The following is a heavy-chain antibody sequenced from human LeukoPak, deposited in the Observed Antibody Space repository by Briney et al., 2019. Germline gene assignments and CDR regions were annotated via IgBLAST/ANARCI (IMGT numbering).Heavy chain of an antibody. D-gene: IGHD6-13*01. J-gene: IGHJ3*02. V-gene: IGHV1-18*04. CDR1: GYTFTSYG. CDR3: ARDGTMAAAGGDAFDI. CDR2: ISAYNGNT. Sequence: ASVKVSCKASGYTFTSYGISWVRQAPGQGLEWMGWISAYNGNTNYAQKLQGRVTMTTDTSTSTAYMELRSLRSDDTAVYYCARDGTMAAAGGDAFDIWGQGTMVTVSS.